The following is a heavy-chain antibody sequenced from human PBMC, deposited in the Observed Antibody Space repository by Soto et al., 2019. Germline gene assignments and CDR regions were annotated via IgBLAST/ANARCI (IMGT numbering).Heavy chain of an antibody. CDR3: TRGVIDY. J-gene: IGHJ4*02. Sequence: PGGSLRLSCTASGYTFGDHAVSWFRQAPGKGLDWVGFISDKSNGGTTKYAASVKGRFTISRDDSKSIAFLQMDSLKTEDTAVYYCTRGVIDYWGQGT. CDR2: ISDKSNGGTT. D-gene: IGHD6-13*01. V-gene: IGHV3-49*03. CDR1: GYTFGDHA.